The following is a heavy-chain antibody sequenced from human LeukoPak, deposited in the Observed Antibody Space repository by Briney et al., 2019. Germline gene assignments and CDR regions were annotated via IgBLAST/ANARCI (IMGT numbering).Heavy chain of an antibody. Sequence: SVKVPCNASGGTFSSYAISWVRQAPGQGLEWMGGIIPIFGTANYAQKFQGRVTITTDESTSTAYMELSSLRSEDTAVYYCAKNSYGSVIGLYYFDYWGQGTLVTVSS. J-gene: IGHJ4*02. V-gene: IGHV1-69*05. CDR2: IIPIFGTA. D-gene: IGHD5-18*01. CDR1: GGTFSSYA. CDR3: AKNSYGSVIGLYYFDY.